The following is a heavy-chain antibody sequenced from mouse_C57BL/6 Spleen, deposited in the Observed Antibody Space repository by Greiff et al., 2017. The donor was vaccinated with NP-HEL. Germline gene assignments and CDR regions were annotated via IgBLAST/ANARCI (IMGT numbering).Heavy chain of an antibody. Sequence: QVQLQQPGAELVKPGASVKLSCKASGYTFTSYWMHWVKQRPGHGLEWIGMIHPNSGSTNYNEKFKSKATLTVDKSSSTAYMQRSSLTSEDSAVYYSARPPWDYGSSWYFDVWGTGTTVTVSS. V-gene: IGHV1-64*01. CDR1: GYTFTSYW. CDR3: ARPPWDYGSSWYFDV. D-gene: IGHD1-1*01. J-gene: IGHJ1*03. CDR2: IHPNSGST.